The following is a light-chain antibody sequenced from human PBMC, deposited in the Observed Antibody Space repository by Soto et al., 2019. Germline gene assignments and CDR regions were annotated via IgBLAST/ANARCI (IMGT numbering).Light chain of an antibody. CDR1: QSVSSN. V-gene: IGKV3-15*01. CDR3: QQYYNWWT. Sequence: IVITQSPGTLSVSQGERATLSCRASQSVSSNLAWYQQKPGQAPRLLIYGASTRATGIPARFSGSGSGTEFTLTISSLQSEDFAVYHCQQYYNWWTFGQGTKVDNK. CDR2: GAS. J-gene: IGKJ1*01.